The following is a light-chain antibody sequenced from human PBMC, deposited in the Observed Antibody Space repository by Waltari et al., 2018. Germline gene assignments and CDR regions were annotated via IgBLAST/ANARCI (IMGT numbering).Light chain of an antibody. V-gene: IGLV2-14*01. CDR3: NSCTTSSTWV. CDR2: EVN. Sequence: QSALTQPASVSGSPGQSITIPCTGTSSDGGCCNFASWYQHHPGNAPKLIISEVNNQPSGVSHRFSGSKSGNTASLTISGLQAEDEADYYCNSCTTSSTWVFGGGTKLTVL. J-gene: IGLJ3*02. CDR1: SSDGGCCNF.